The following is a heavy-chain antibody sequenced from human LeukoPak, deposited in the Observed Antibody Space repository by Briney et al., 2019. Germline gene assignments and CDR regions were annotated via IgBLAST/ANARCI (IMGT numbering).Heavy chain of an antibody. CDR2: INPSGGST. V-gene: IGHV1-46*01. D-gene: IGHD6-6*01. J-gene: IGHJ4*02. CDR3: ARDGPRIAALGEDFDY. CDR1: GYTFTGYY. Sequence: ASVKVSCKASGYTFTGYYMHWVRQAPGQGLEWMGIINPSGGSTSYAQKFQGRVTMTRDTSTSTVHMELSSLRSEDTAVYYCARDGPRIAALGEDFDYWGQGTLVTVSS.